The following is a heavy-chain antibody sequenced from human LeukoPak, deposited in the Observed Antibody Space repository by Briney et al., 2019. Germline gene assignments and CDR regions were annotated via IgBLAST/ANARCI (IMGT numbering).Heavy chain of an antibody. V-gene: IGHV4-59*01. CDR1: GGSISSYY. CDR3: ARDPSDIVVVPAGIWGFDP. D-gene: IGHD2-2*01. CDR2: IYYSGST. Sequence: KPSETLSLTCTVSGGSISSYYWSWIRQPPGKGLEWIGYIYYSGSTNYNPSLKSRVTISVDTSKNQFSLKLSSVTAADTAVYYCARDPSDIVVVPAGIWGFDPWGQGTLVTVSS. J-gene: IGHJ5*02.